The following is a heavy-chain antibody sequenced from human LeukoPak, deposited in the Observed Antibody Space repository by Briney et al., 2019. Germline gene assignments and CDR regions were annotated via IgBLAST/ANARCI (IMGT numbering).Heavy chain of an antibody. CDR2: NNGDGSTT. CDR3: ARDPRNVGLAP. V-gene: IGHV3-74*01. J-gene: IGHJ5*02. D-gene: IGHD2-15*01. CDR1: GFISTDYY. Sequence: GGSLRLSCVASGFISTDYYMNWVRQAPGKGLMYISRNNGDGSTTNYADVVKGRFTMSRDNVKNTLYLQMNSLRVEDTAVYYCARDPRNVGLAPWGQGTLVTVSS.